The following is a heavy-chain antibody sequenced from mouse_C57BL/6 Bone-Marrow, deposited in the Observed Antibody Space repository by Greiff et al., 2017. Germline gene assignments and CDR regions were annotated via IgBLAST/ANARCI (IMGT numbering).Heavy chain of an antibody. D-gene: IGHD2-4*01. CDR3: ARRDDYSGFAY. Sequence: QVQLQQSGAELAKPGASVKLSCKASGYTFTSYWMHWVKQRPGQGLEWIGYINPSSGYTKYNQKFKDKATLTADKASSTAYMELSSLTYEDYAVYYCARRDDYSGFAYWGQGTLVTVSA. V-gene: IGHV1-7*01. CDR1: GYTFTSYW. CDR2: INPSSGYT. J-gene: IGHJ3*01.